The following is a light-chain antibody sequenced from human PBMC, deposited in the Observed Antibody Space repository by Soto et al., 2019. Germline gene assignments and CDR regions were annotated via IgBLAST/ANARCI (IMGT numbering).Light chain of an antibody. V-gene: IGKV3-15*01. CDR2: GAS. Sequence: EIVMTQSPATLSVSPGERATLSCRASQRVSSNLAWYQQKPGQAPRLRIYGASTRATCIPARYSGSGSGTEFTLTISSLQSEDYAVYYCQQYNNWPGTFGNGTTVEIK. CDR1: QRVSSN. J-gene: IGKJ1*01. CDR3: QQYNNWPGT.